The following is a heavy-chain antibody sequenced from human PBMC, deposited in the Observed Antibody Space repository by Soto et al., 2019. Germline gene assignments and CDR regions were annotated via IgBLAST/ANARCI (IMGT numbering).Heavy chain of an antibody. CDR3: AGTGRWLQWLYFEY. CDR2: IIPIFGTA. V-gene: IGHV1-69*01. CDR1: GGTFSSYA. D-gene: IGHD3-10*01. Sequence: QVQLVKSGAEVKKPGSSVKVSCKASGGTFSSYAISWVRQATGQGLEWMGGIIPIFGTANYAQKFQGRVTITADESTSTAYMELSSLRSEDTAVYYCAGTGRWLQWLYFEYWGQGNLVTVSS. J-gene: IGHJ4*02.